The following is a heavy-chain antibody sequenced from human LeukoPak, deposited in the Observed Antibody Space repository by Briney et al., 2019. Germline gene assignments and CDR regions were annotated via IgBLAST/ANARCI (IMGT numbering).Heavy chain of an antibody. D-gene: IGHD2-21*02. J-gene: IGHJ4*02. CDR2: IYQSGIT. Sequence: SQTLSLTCAVSGGSISSGGYSWSWIRQPPGKGLEWIGYIYQSGITHYNSSVKSRVTISIDTSKNQFSLKLSSVTAADTAVYYCARVHIVVVTAPHYFDYWGQGTLVTVSS. V-gene: IGHV4-30-2*01. CDR1: GGSISSGGYS. CDR3: ARVHIVVVTAPHYFDY.